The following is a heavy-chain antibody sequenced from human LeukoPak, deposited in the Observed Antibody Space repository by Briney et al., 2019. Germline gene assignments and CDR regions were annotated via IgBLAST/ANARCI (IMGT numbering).Heavy chain of an antibody. D-gene: IGHD6-13*01. CDR1: GASFSGYY. CDR2: IDHSGST. Sequence: SETLSLTCAVSGASFSGYYWSWIRQPPGEGLEWIGEIDHSGSTNYSPSLKSRVTISVDTSKNQFSLRLSSVAAADTAVYYCARGLPYSSSWYLRYNWFDPWGQGTLVTVSS. J-gene: IGHJ5*02. V-gene: IGHV4-34*01. CDR3: ARGLPYSSSWYLRYNWFDP.